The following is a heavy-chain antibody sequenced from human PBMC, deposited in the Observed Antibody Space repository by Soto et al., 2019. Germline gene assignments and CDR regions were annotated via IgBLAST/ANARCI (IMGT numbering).Heavy chain of an antibody. CDR3: ARGYDFWSGYYSGSWFDP. CDR1: GGTFSSYA. CDR2: IIPIFGTA. D-gene: IGHD3-3*01. V-gene: IGHV1-69*13. Sequence: SVKVSCKASGGTFSSYAISWVRQAPGQGLEWMGGIIPIFGTANYAQKFQGRVTITADESTSTAYMELSSLRSEDTAVYYCARGYDFWSGYYSGSWFDPWGQGTLVTVSS. J-gene: IGHJ5*02.